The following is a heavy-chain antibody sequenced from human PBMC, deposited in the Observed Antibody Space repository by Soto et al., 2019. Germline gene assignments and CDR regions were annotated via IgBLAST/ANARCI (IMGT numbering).Heavy chain of an antibody. D-gene: IGHD6-19*01. CDR1: GFTFSSYW. J-gene: IGHJ2*01. V-gene: IGHV3-7*05. CDR2: IKQDGSEK. CDR3: ASFAPYSSGWYPPWYFDL. Sequence: GGSLRLSCAASGFTFSSYWMSWVRQAPGKGLEWVANIKQDGSEKYYVDSVKGRFTISRDNAKNSLYLQMNSLRAEDTAVYYCASFAPYSSGWYPPWYFDLWGRGTLVTVSS.